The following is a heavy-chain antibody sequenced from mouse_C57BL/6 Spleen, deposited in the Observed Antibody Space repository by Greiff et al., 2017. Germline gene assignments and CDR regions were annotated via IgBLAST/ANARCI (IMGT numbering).Heavy chain of an antibody. CDR2: ISDGGSYT. V-gene: IGHV5-4*01. CDR3: ARDRVALDY. CDR1: GFTFSSYA. J-gene: IGHJ2*01. Sequence: SGALPVKPGGSLKLSCAASGFTFSSYAMSWVRQTPEKRLEWVATISDGGSYTNYPDNVKGRFTISRDNATNNPYLQLSHLKSEDTAMYYCARDRVALDYWGQGTTLTVSS. D-gene: IGHD1-1*02.